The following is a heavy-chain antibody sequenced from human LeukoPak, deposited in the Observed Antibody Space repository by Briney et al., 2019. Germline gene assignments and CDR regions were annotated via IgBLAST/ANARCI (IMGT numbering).Heavy chain of an antibody. Sequence: ASVKVSCTASGYTFTSYYMQWVRQAPGQGLEWMGIINPSGGSTSYAQKFQGRVTMTRDTSTSTVYMELSSLRSEDTAVYYCASLSFGGGDEEADAFDIWGQGTMVTVSS. CDR3: ASLSFGGGDEEADAFDI. V-gene: IGHV1-46*01. D-gene: IGHD2-21*01. J-gene: IGHJ3*02. CDR2: INPSGGST. CDR1: GYTFTSYY.